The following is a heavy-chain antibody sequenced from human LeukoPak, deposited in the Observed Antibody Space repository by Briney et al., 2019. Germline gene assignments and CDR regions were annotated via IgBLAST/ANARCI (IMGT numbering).Heavy chain of an antibody. V-gene: IGHV3-30*18. D-gene: IGHD5-12*01. CDR2: ITYDGMNK. CDR1: GFTFSNYG. CDR3: AKDAYSGYDYPNY. J-gene: IGHJ4*02. Sequence: PGRSLRLSCAASGFTFSNYGMHWVRPAPGKGLEWVAGITYDGMNKFYADSVQGRSTISRDNSKNTLYLQMNSLRVEDTAVYYCAKDAYSGYDYPNYWGQGTLVTVSS.